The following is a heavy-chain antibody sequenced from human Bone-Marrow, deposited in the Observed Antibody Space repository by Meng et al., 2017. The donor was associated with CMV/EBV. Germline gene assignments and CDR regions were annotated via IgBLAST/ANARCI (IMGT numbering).Heavy chain of an antibody. V-gene: IGHV3-48*04. CDR2: ISSSSSTI. CDR1: GFTFSSYS. CDR3: ARDDYDFWSGPYYYYYYGMDV. J-gene: IGHJ6*02. D-gene: IGHD3-3*01. Sequence: GESLKISCAASGFTFSSYSMNWVRQAPGKGLEWVSHISSSSSTIYYADSVKGRFTISRDNAKNSLYLQMNSLRAEDTAVYYCARDDYDFWSGPYYYYYYGMDVWGQGTTVTVSS.